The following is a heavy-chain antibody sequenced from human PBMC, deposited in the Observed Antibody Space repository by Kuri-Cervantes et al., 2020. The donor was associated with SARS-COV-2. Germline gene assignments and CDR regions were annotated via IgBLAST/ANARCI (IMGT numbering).Heavy chain of an antibody. D-gene: IGHD2-2*01. CDR2: IYHSGST. CDR3: ARDRSCSSTSCVSYYYGMDV. V-gene: IGHV4-59*01. J-gene: IGHJ6*02. Sequence: SETLSLTCIVSGDSISSYYWSWIRQPPGKGLEWIGYIYHSGSTNYKPSLKSRVTISVDTSKNQFSLKLSSVTAADTAVYYCARDRSCSSTSCVSYYYGMDVWGQGTTVTVSS. CDR1: GDSISSYY.